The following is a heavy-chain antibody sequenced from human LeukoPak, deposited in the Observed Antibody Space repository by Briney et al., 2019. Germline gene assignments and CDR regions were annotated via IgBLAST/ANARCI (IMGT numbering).Heavy chain of an antibody. CDR2: INHSGST. CDR1: GGSFSGYY. Sequence: SETLSLTCAVYGGSFSGYYWSWIRQPPGKGLEWIGEINHSGSTNYNPSLKSRVTISVDTSKNQFSLKLSSVTAADTAVYYCARVDYGDYSKDFDYWGQGSLVTVSS. CDR3: ARVDYGDYSKDFDY. V-gene: IGHV4-34*01. D-gene: IGHD4-17*01. J-gene: IGHJ4*02.